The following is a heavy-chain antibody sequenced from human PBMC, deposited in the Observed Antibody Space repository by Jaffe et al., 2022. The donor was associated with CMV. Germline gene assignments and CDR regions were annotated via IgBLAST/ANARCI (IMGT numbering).Heavy chain of an antibody. CDR3: ARMVRTRWEMATIMGWGRYYFDY. CDR2: IFSNDEK. Sequence: QVTLKESGPVLVKPTETLTLTCTVSGFSLSNARMGVSWIRQPPGKALEWLAHIFSNDEKSYSTSLKSRLTISKDTSKSQVVLTMTNMDPVDTATYYCARMVRTRWEMATIMGWGRYYFDYWGQGTLVTVSS. CDR1: GFSLSNARMG. J-gene: IGHJ4*02. D-gene: IGHD5-12*01. V-gene: IGHV2-26*01.